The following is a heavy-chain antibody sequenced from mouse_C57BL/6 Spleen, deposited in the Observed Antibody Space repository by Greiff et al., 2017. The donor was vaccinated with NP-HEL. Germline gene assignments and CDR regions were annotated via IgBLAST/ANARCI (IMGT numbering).Heavy chain of an antibody. J-gene: IGHJ4*01. Sequence: QVQLQQSGAELVKPGASVKMSCKASGYTFTTYPLEWMKQNHGKSLEWIGNFHPYNDDTKYNEQFKGKATLTVEKSSSTVYLELSRLTSDDSAVYYCARGEYYGSSPYYYAMDYWGQGTSVTVSS. CDR3: ARGEYYGSSPYYYAMDY. CDR2: FHPYNDDT. CDR1: GYTFTTYP. V-gene: IGHV1-47*01. D-gene: IGHD1-1*01.